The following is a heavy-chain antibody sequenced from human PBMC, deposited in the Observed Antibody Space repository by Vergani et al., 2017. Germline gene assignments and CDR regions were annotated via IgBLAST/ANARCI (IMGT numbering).Heavy chain of an antibody. CDR3: ARELGHTDSGWSFHIFDY. D-gene: IGHD6-19*01. CDR1: GGTFSSYT. Sequence: QVQLVQSGAEVKKPGSSVKVSCKASGGTFSSYTISWVRQAPGQGLEWMGRIIPILGIANYAQKFQGRVTITADKSTSTAYMELSSLRSEDTAVYYCARELGHTDSGWSFHIFDYWGQGTLVTVSS. CDR2: IIPILGIA. J-gene: IGHJ4*02. V-gene: IGHV1-69*08.